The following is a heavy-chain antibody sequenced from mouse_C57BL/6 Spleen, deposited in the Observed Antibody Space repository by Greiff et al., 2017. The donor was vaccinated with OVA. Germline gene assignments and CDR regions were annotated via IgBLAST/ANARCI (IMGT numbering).Heavy chain of an antibody. V-gene: IGHV1-53*01. J-gene: IGHJ4*01. D-gene: IGHD2-3*01. Sequence: QVQLQQPGTELVKPGASVKLSCKASGYTFTSYWMHWVKQRPGQGLEWIGNINPSNGGTNYNEKFKSKATLTVDKSSITAYMQLSSLTSEDSAIYYCARSGDGYYPGFYAMDYWGQGTSVTVSS. CDR2: INPSNGGT. CDR1: GYTFTSYW. CDR3: ARSGDGYYPGFYAMDY.